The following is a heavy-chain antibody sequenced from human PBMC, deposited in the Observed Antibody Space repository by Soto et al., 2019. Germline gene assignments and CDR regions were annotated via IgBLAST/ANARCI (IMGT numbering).Heavy chain of an antibody. D-gene: IGHD5-18*01. Sequence: SETLSLTCAVYGGSFSGYYWSWIRQPPGKGLEWIGEINHSGSTNYNPSLKSRVTISVDTSKNQFSLKLSSVTAADTAVYYCARDTWIQLWLGRDYYYGMDVWGQGTTVTVSS. V-gene: IGHV4-34*01. CDR2: INHSGST. CDR1: GGSFSGYY. J-gene: IGHJ6*02. CDR3: ARDTWIQLWLGRDYYYGMDV.